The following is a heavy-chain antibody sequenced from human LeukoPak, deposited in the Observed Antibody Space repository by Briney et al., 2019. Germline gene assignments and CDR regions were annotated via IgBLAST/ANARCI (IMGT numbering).Heavy chain of an antibody. CDR2: INTNTGNP. Sequence: ASVKVSCKASGYTFTSYAMNWVRQAPGQGLEWMGWINTNTGNPTYAQGFTGRFVFSLDTSVSTAYLQISSLKAEDTAVYYCAREPTYYYDSSGYLGHWGQGTLVTVSS. CDR3: AREPTYYYDSSGYLGH. CDR1: GYTFTSYA. J-gene: IGHJ4*02. V-gene: IGHV7-4-1*02. D-gene: IGHD3-22*01.